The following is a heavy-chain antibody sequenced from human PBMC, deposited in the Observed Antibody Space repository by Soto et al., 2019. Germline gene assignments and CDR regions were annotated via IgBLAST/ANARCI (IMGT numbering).Heavy chain of an antibody. Sequence: SETLSLTCAVSGYSISSGYYWGWIRQPPGKGLEWIGSIYHSGSTYYNPSLKSRVTISVDTSKNQFSLKLSSVTAADTAVYYCARDRLDYDSSGYGWFDPWGQGTLVTVSS. CDR2: IYHSGST. CDR3: ARDRLDYDSSGYGWFDP. J-gene: IGHJ5*02. D-gene: IGHD3-22*01. CDR1: GYSISSGYY. V-gene: IGHV4-38-2*02.